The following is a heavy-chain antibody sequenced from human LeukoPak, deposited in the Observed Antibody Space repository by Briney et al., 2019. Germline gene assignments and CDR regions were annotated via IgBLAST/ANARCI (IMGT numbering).Heavy chain of an antibody. CDR1: GYSISSGYY. V-gene: IGHV4-38-2*02. D-gene: IGHD1-26*01. Sequence: SETLSLTCIVSGYSISSGYYWGWIRQPPGKGLEWIGSIYHSGSTYYNPSLKSRVTISVDTSKNQFSLKLSSVTAADTAVYYCAREGARWEPSFSAFDIWGQGTMVTVSS. CDR2: IYHSGST. CDR3: AREGARWEPSFSAFDI. J-gene: IGHJ3*02.